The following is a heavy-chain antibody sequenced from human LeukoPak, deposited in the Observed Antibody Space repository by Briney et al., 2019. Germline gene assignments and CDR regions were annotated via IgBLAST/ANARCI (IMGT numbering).Heavy chain of an antibody. D-gene: IGHD2-2*01. CDR3: ARGEVGYCSSTSCDYYYYMDV. V-gene: IGHV1-2*02. Sequence: ASVKVSCKASLYTFTGYYMHWVRQAPGQGLEWMGWINPNSGGTNYAQKFQGRVTMTRDTSISTAYMELSRLRSDDTAVYYCARGEVGYCSSTSCDYYYYMDVWGKGTTVTVSS. J-gene: IGHJ6*03. CDR1: LYTFTGYY. CDR2: INPNSGGT.